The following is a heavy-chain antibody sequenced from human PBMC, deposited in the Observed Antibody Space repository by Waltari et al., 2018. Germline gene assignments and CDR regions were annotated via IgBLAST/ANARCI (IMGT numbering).Heavy chain of an antibody. J-gene: IGHJ4*02. D-gene: IGHD4-17*01. CDR1: GFSLSDYG. V-gene: IGHV3-48*03. CDR3: ARVWGVTTSDF. CDR2: ISSCGPTI. Sequence: EVQLVESGGGLVQPGGSLRLSCAASGFSLSDYGMNWCRQAAGKWLEWLSFISSCGPTIHYADSVKGRFTVSRDNTKNSLSLQMNSLRAEDTAVYYCARVWGVTTSDFWGQGTLVTVSS.